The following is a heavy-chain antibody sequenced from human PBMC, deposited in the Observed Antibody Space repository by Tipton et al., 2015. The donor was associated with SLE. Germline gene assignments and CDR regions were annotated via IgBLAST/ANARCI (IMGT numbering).Heavy chain of an antibody. Sequence: TLSLTCAVYGGSFSGYYWSWIRQPPGKGLEWIGEINHSGSTNYNPSLKSRVTISVDTSKNQFSLKLSSVTAADTAVYYCARGEKPRFYCGGDCYSHFDYWGQGTLVTVSS. J-gene: IGHJ4*02. CDR1: GGSFSGYY. CDR2: INHSGST. CDR3: ARGEKPRFYCGGDCYSHFDY. V-gene: IGHV4-34*01. D-gene: IGHD2-21*01.